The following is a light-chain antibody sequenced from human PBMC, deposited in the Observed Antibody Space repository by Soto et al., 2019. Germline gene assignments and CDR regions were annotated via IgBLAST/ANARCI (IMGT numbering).Light chain of an antibody. CDR3: QQYRSSPFT. V-gene: IGKV3-20*01. J-gene: IGKJ3*01. CDR1: QSVGSTY. CDR2: GSF. Sequence: DIVLTQSPGTLSLSPGERATLSCRASQSVGSTYLAWYQQKPGQAPRLLIYGSFNRATDIPDRFSGSGSGTDFTLTISRLEPEDFAVYYCQQYRSSPFTFGPGTKVDNK.